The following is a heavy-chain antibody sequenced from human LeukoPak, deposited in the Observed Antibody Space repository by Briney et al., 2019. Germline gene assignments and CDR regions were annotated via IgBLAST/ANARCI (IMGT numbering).Heavy chain of an antibody. CDR2: IYYSGST. V-gene: IGHV4-61*08. J-gene: IGHJ4*02. CDR3: ARNYGSGSYYKDHFDY. CDR1: GGSISSGGYY. Sequence: PSQTLSLTCTVSGGSISSGGYYWSWIRQPPGKGLEWIGYIYYSGSTNYNPSLKSRVTISVDTSKNQFSLKLSSVTAADTAVYYCARNYGSGSYYKDHFDYWGQGTLVTVSS. D-gene: IGHD3-10*01.